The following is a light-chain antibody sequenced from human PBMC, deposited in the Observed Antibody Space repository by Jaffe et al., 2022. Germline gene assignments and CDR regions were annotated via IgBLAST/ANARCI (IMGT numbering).Light chain of an antibody. CDR3: QQYNTYPFT. CDR2: KAS. Sequence: DIQMTQSPSTLSASVGDRVTITCRASQSIGDWLAWYQQKPGKGPKLLIYKASNLQSGVPSRFSGSGSGTEFTLTISSVQPDDFATYYCQQYNTYPFTFGPGTKVDIK. J-gene: IGKJ3*01. CDR1: QSIGDW. V-gene: IGKV1-5*03.